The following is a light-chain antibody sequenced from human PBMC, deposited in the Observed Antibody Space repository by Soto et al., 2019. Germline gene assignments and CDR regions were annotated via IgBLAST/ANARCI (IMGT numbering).Light chain of an antibody. CDR2: WAS. Sequence: DIVMTQSPDSLAVSLGERATINCKSSQSVLYSPNNKNYLAWYQQKPRQPPKLLISWASTRESVVPDRFSGSGSATDFTLTISSLQAEDVAVYYCQQYYGTPRTFGQGTKVEI. J-gene: IGKJ1*01. V-gene: IGKV4-1*01. CDR1: QSVLYSPNNKNY. CDR3: QQYYGTPRT.